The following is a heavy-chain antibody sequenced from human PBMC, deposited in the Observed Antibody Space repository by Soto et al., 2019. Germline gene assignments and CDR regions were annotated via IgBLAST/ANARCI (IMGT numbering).Heavy chain of an antibody. J-gene: IGHJ4*02. CDR3: AKDSWDILTGLPPGDDY. Sequence: GGSLRLSCAASGFTFSSYGMHWVRQAPGKGLEWVAVISYDGSNKYYADSVKGRFTISRDNSKNTLYLQMNSLRAEDTAVYYCAKDSWDILTGLPPGDDYWGQGTLVTVSS. CDR1: GFTFSSYG. D-gene: IGHD3-9*01. CDR2: ISYDGSNK. V-gene: IGHV3-30*18.